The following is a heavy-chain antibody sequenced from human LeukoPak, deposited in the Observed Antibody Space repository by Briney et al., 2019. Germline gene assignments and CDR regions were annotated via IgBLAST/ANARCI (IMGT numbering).Heavy chain of an antibody. D-gene: IGHD5-12*01. J-gene: IGHJ4*02. CDR3: ARAAPRGYSGYLLDY. Sequence: PSETLSLTCTVSGGSISSGSYYWSWIRQPAGKGLEWIGRIYTSGSTNYNPSLKSRVTISVDTSKNQFSLTLGSVTAADTAVYYCARAAPRGYSGYLLDYWGQGTLVTVSS. V-gene: IGHV4-61*02. CDR1: GGSISSGSYY. CDR2: IYTSGST.